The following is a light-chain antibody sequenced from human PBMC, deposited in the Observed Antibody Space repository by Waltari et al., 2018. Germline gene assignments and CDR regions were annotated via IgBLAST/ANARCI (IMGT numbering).Light chain of an antibody. J-gene: IGLJ3*02. CDR1: RSNIGSNY. CDR2: RNN. V-gene: IGLV1-47*01. Sequence: QSVLTQPPSASGTPGQRVTISCSGSRSNIGSNYVYWYQQVPGTAPKLLIYRNNKRPSGVPDRFSGSKSGTSASLAISGLRSEDEVDDYCAAWDDSLSGRVFGGGTKVTVL. CDR3: AAWDDSLSGRV.